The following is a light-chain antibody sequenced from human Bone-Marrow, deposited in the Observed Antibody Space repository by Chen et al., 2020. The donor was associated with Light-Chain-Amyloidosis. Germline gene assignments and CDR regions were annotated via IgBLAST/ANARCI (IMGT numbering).Light chain of an antibody. Sequence: SYVLTQPPSVSVAPGPTASSSCEGDKIGSQSVHWYQQRPGQSPVMVVFDDVNRPPGIPERFSGSNSGNTVTLTISRVDVGDDADYYCQVWYSIRDYTDYVFGTGTRVTVL. CDR2: DDV. CDR1: KIGSQS. V-gene: IGLV3-21*02. J-gene: IGLJ1*01. CDR3: QVWYSIRDYTDYV.